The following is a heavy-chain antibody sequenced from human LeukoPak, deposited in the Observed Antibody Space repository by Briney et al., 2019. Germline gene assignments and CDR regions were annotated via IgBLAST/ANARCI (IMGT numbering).Heavy chain of an antibody. D-gene: IGHD3-22*01. Sequence: SETLSLTCTISGDSISSSSYYWGWIRQPPGKGLKWIGDIYYRGSTYYNPSLKSRVSISIDTSNNQFSLTLNSLTAADTALYFCARRRYYDSTGYLDWGQGTLVTVSS. V-gene: IGHV4-39*01. CDR1: GDSISSSSYY. CDR3: ARRRYYDSTGYLD. CDR2: IYYRGST. J-gene: IGHJ1*01.